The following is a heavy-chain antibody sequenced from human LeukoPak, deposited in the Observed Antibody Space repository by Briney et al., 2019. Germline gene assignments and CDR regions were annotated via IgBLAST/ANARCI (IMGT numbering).Heavy chain of an antibody. J-gene: IGHJ4*02. Sequence: GGSLRLSCTGSRFDFSYYGMHWVRQAPGRGLEWVAVVSADGTERYYADSVKGRFTISKDNSKNTMSLQMSSLRTEDTGVYYCAKGSSAYGHPTSPLFDFWGQGTLVTVSS. V-gene: IGHV3-30*18. CDR3: AKGSSAYGHPTSPLFDF. CDR2: VSADGTER. CDR1: RFDFSYYG. D-gene: IGHD6-19*01.